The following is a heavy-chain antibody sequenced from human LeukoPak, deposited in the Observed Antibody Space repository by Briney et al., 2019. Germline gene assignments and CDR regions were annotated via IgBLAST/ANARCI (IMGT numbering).Heavy chain of an antibody. CDR1: GGSFSGYY. CDR2: INHSGST. J-gene: IGHJ6*02. D-gene: IGHD2-2*01. V-gene: IGHV4-34*01. Sequence: SETLSLTCAVYGGSFSGYYWSWIRQPPGKGLEWIGEINHSGSTNYNPSLKSRVTISVDTSKNQFSLKLSSVTAADTVVYYCARVGGDIVVVPAAFRYYYGMDVWGQGITVTVSS. CDR3: ARVGGDIVVVPAAFRYYYGMDV.